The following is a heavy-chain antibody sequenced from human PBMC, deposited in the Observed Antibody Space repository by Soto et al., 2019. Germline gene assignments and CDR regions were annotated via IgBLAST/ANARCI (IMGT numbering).Heavy chain of an antibody. CDR1: GYTFTSYG. Sequence: ASVKVSCKASGYTFTSYGISWVRQAPGQGLEWMGLISAYNGNTNYAQKLQGRVTMTTDTSTSTAYMELRSLRSDDTAVYYCALIPDYDFWSGPDAFDIWGQGTMVTVSS. CDR3: ALIPDYDFWSGPDAFDI. V-gene: IGHV1-18*01. CDR2: ISAYNGNT. D-gene: IGHD3-3*01. J-gene: IGHJ3*02.